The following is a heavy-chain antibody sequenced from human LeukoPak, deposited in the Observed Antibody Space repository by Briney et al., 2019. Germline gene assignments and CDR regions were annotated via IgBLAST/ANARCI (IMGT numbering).Heavy chain of an antibody. Sequence: GGSLRLSCAASGFTFSSYAMHWVRQAPGKGLEWVAVISYDGSNKYYADSVKGRFTISRDNSKNTLYLQMNSLRAEDTAVYYCARDQAAGPYYYYYYMDVWGKGTTVTVSS. V-gene: IGHV3-30*04. CDR3: ARDQAAGPYYYYYYMDV. J-gene: IGHJ6*03. D-gene: IGHD6-13*01. CDR2: ISYDGSNK. CDR1: GFTFSSYA.